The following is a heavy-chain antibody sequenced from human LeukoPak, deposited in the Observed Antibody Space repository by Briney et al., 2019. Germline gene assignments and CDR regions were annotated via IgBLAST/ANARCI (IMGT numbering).Heavy chain of an antibody. CDR3: ARDRDCTNGVCYFYVY. Sequence: GGSLRLSCAASGFTFSSYAMHWVRQAPGKGLEWVAVISYDGSNKYYADSVKGRFTISRDNAKNSLYLQMNSLRAEDTAVYYCARDRDCTNGVCYFYVYWGQGTLVTVSS. CDR2: ISYDGSNK. V-gene: IGHV3-30*04. D-gene: IGHD2-8*01. CDR1: GFTFSSYA. J-gene: IGHJ4*02.